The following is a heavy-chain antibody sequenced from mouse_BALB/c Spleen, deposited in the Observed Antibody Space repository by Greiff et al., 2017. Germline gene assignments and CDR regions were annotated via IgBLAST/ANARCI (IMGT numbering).Heavy chain of an antibody. CDR3: ARWGDEGDAMDY. V-gene: IGHV2-6-2*01. CDR1: GFSLTSYG. Sequence: VKLVESGPDLVAPSQSLSITCTVSGFSLTSYGVHWVRQPPGKGLEWLVVIWSDGSTTYNSALKSRLSISKDNSKSQVFLKMNSLQTDDTAMYYCARWGDEGDAMDYWGQGTSVTVSS. CDR2: IWSDGST. J-gene: IGHJ4*01.